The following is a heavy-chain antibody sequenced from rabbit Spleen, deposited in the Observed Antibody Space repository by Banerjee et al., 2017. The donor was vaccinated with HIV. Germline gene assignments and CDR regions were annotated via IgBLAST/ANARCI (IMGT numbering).Heavy chain of an antibody. CDR1: GFSFSSNVY. D-gene: IGHD3-1*01. CDR3: ARDGVDAGYDFNL. J-gene: IGHJ4*01. V-gene: IGHV1S40*01. Sequence: QSLEESGGDLVKPGASLILTCTASGFSFSSNVYMCWVRQAPGKGLEWIACIYAAGSGDTDHANWATGRFSVSKTSSTTVTLQMTSLTAADTATYFCARDGVDAGYDFNLWGPGTLVTVS. CDR2: IYAAGSGDT.